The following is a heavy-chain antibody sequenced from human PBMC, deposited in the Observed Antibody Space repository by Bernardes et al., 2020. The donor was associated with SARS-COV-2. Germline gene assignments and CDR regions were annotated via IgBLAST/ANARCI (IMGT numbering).Heavy chain of an antibody. D-gene: IGHD4-17*01. Sequence: ASVKVSCKASGYTFTGYYMRWVRQAPGQGLEWMGWINPNSGGTYYAQKFQGRVTMTRDTSISTAYMELSRLRSDDTAVYYCSRVDYGGNSPSFDYWGQGTLVTISS. V-gene: IGHV1-2*02. CDR2: INPNSGGT. CDR1: GYTFTGYY. CDR3: SRVDYGGNSPSFDY. J-gene: IGHJ4*02.